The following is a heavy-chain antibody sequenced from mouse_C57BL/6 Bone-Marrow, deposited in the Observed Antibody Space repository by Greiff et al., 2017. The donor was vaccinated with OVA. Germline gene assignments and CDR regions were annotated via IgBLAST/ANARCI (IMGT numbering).Heavy chain of an antibody. J-gene: IGHJ4*01. V-gene: IGHV1-69*01. CDR3: ARDLDDYDPASYAMYY. D-gene: IGHD2-4*01. CDR1: GYTFTSYW. CDR2: IDPSDSYT. Sequence: QVQLQQPGAELVMPGASVKLSCKASGYTFTSYWMHWVKQRPGQGLEWIGEIDPSDSYTNYNQKFKGKSTLTVDKSSSTAYMQLSSLTSEDSAVYYCARDLDDYDPASYAMYYWGQGTSVTVSS.